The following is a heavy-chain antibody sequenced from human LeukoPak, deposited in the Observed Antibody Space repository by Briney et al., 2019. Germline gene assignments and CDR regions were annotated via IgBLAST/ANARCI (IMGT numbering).Heavy chain of an antibody. D-gene: IGHD1-26*01. CDR2: INSDGSST. CDR3: ARDRYSGSYFPDH. CDR1: GFPFSNYW. Sequence: GGSLRLSCAASGFPFSNYWMHWVRHAPGRGLVWVSRINSDGSSTSYADSVKGRFTISRDNTKNTLYLQMNSLRAEDTAVYYCARDRYSGSYFPDHWGQGTLVTVSS. J-gene: IGHJ5*02. V-gene: IGHV3-74*01.